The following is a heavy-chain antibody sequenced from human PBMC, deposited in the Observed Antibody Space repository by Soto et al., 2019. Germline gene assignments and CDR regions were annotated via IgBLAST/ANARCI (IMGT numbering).Heavy chain of an antibody. D-gene: IGHD2-2*01. Sequence: EVQLVESGGGLVQPGGSLRLSCAASGFTFSSYSMNWVRQAPGKGLEWVSYISSSSSTIYYADSVKGRFTISRDNAKNSLYLQMNSLRADDTAVYYCARLSTSCLWALDYWGQGALVTVSS. CDR1: GFTFSSYS. J-gene: IGHJ4*02. CDR2: ISSSSSTI. V-gene: IGHV3-48*01. CDR3: ARLSTSCLWALDY.